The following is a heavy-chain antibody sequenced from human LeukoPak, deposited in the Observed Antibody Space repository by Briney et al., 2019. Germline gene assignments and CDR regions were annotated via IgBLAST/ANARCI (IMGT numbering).Heavy chain of an antibody. V-gene: IGHV3-64D*06. CDR3: VRGTGY. J-gene: IGHJ4*02. Sequence: GGSLRLSCSVSGFTFSTYVMHWVRQAPGKGLEYVSAISSNGDNTYYADSVKGRFTISRDNSKNTLYLQMSSLRADDTAVYYCVRGTGYWGRGTLVTVSS. CDR1: GFTFSTYV. CDR2: ISSNGDNT.